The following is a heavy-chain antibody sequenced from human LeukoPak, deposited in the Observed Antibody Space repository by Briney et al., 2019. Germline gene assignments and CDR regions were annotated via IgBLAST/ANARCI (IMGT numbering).Heavy chain of an antibody. V-gene: IGHV3-33*01. D-gene: IGHD3-10*01. CDR1: GFTFSSYG. J-gene: IGHJ5*01. CDR2: IWYDGSNK. Sequence: GGSLRLSCAASGFTFSSYGMHWVRQAPGKGLEWVAVIWYDGSNKYYADSVKGRFTISRDNSKNTLYLQMNSLRAEDTAVCYCARDRITMVRGVILWFDPWGQGTLVTVSS. CDR3: ARDRITMVRGVILWFDP.